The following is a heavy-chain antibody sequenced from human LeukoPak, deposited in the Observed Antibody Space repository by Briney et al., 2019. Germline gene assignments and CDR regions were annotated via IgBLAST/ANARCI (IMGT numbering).Heavy chain of an antibody. CDR1: GFTFSSYA. Sequence: PGGSLRLSCAASGFTFSSYAMSWVRQAPGKGLEWVSAISGSGGSTYYADSVKGRFTISRDNSKNTLYLQMNSLRAEDTAVYYCAKDLFGYYGSPLDYWGQGTLVTVSS. D-gene: IGHD3-10*01. J-gene: IGHJ4*02. CDR2: ISGSGGST. CDR3: AKDLFGYYGSPLDY. V-gene: IGHV3-23*01.